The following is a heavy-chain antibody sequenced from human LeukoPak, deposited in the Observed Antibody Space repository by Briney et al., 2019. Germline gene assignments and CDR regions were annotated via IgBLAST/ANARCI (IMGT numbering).Heavy chain of an antibody. CDR2: ISGSSSI. CDR3: AKDIGRNWFDP. CDR1: GFTFSNYN. J-gene: IGHJ5*02. Sequence: GGSLRLSCAASGFTFSNYNMNWVRQAPGKGLEWVAYISGSSSIYYAGSLKGRFTVSRDNAKNLLYLQMNSLRAEDTAVYYCAKDIGRNWFDPWGQGTLVTVSS. D-gene: IGHD1-26*01. V-gene: IGHV3-69-1*01.